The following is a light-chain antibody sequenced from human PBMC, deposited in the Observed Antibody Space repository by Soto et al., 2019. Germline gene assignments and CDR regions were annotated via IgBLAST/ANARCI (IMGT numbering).Light chain of an antibody. J-gene: IGLJ7*01. CDR2: DVS. CDR1: SSDVGGYNY. Sequence: SALTQPASVSGSPGQSITISCTGTSSDVGGYNYVSWYQQHPGKAPKLMIYDVSNRPSGVSNRFSSSKSGNTASLTISGLQAEDEADYYCSSYTSSSTAVFGGGTQLTVL. CDR3: SSYTSSSTAV. V-gene: IGLV2-14*01.